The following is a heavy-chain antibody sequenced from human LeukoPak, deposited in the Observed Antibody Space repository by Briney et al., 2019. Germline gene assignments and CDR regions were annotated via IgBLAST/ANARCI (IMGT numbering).Heavy chain of an antibody. CDR1: GYSFITYK. CDR2: IYPGDSDS. Sequence: GESLKISCKGSGYSFITYKIGWVRQMPGKGLEWMGIIYPGDSDSTYSPSFQGQVTISVDKSISTAYLRWSSLKASDSGMYYCAIGRYCSAGPCNGSPDFWGQGTLVTVS. V-gene: IGHV5-51*01. J-gene: IGHJ4*02. D-gene: IGHD2-15*01. CDR3: AIGRYCSAGPCNGSPDF.